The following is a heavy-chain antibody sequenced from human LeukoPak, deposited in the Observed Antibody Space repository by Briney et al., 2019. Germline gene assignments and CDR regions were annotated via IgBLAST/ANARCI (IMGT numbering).Heavy chain of an antibody. CDR2: ISAYNGNT. CDR1: GYTFTSYG. D-gene: IGHD2-21*02. J-gene: IGHJ3*02. CDR3: ARDFGSGIVVVTATPGAFDI. V-gene: IGHV1-18*01. Sequence: ASVKVSCKASGYTFTSYGISWVRQAPGQGLEWMGWISAYNGNTNYAQKLQGRVTMTTDTSTSTAYMELRSLRSDDTAVSYCARDFGSGIVVVTATPGAFDIWGQGTMVTVSS.